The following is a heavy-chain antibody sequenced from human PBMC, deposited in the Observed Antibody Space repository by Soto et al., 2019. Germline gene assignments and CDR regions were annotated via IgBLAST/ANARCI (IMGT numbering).Heavy chain of an antibody. CDR1: GFTFSSYS. V-gene: IGHV3-21*01. CDR3: ASFRGSAMSSGYYH. D-gene: IGHD3-22*01. CDR2: ISSSSSYI. Sequence: GGSLRLSCAASGFTFSSYSMNWVRQAPGKGLEWVSSISSSSSYIYYADSVKGRFTISRDNAKNSLYLQMNSLRAEDTAVYYCASFRGSAMSSGYYHWGQGTLVTVS. J-gene: IGHJ5*02.